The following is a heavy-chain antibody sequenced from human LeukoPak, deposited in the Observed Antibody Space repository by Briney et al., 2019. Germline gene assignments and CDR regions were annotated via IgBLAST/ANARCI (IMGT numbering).Heavy chain of an antibody. CDR3: ARHLDYYGSGSYEY. CDR1: DGSISPYH. J-gene: IGHJ4*02. CDR2: ISYSGST. Sequence: PSETLSLTCAVSDGSISPYHWTWIRQPPGKGLEWIGYISYSGSTNYNPSLKSRVTISIDTSKSQFSLRLSSVTAADTAVYYCARHLDYYGSGSYEYWGQGTLVTVSS. D-gene: IGHD3-10*01. V-gene: IGHV4-59*08.